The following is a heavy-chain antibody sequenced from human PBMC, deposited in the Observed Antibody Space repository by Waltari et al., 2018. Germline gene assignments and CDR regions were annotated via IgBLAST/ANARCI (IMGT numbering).Heavy chain of an antibody. CDR1: GFTFVSNW. J-gene: IGHJ4*02. V-gene: IGHV3-74*01. CDR2: TNEDGTFT. Sequence: EVQLVESGGGLVQPGGSLRISCAASGFTFVSNWMHWVRQVPGKGLAWVARTNEDGTFTTHADSVKGRFTISRDNAKNTLFLEMNGLRVEDTAVYYCVRDLAGVGGQWGQGTLVTVSA. D-gene: IGHD3-16*01. CDR3: VRDLAGVGGQ.